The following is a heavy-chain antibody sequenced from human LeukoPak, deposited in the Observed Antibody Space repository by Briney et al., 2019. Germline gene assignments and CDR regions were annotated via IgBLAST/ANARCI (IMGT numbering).Heavy chain of an antibody. V-gene: IGHV3-23*01. J-gene: IGHJ4*02. Sequence: PGGSLRLSCAASGFTFSSYAMSWVRQAPGKGLEWVSSIGGLGGSTFYAVSVKGRFTISRDNSKNTLYLQMNSLRAEDTAVYYCARGVLEGTAMVSPAGPFACWGQGTLVTVST. CDR3: ARGVLEGTAMVSPAGPFAC. CDR1: GFTFSSYA. CDR2: IGGLGGST. D-gene: IGHD5-18*01.